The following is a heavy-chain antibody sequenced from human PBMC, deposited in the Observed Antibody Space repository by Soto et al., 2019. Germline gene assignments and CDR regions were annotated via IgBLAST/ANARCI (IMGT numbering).Heavy chain of an antibody. CDR3: ARSYSTLSLPNGFDP. V-gene: IGHV4-39*01. CDR2: IYYSGSS. Sequence: QLQLQESGPGLVKPSETLSLTCTVSGDSISISNYYWSWLRQPPGKGLEWIGTIYYSGSSYYISSLKSRVTILVVTSKYQFSLNLSAVTAADTALYYCARSYSTLSLPNGFDPWVQGTLVIVSS. J-gene: IGHJ5*02. CDR1: GDSISISNYY. D-gene: IGHD6-6*01.